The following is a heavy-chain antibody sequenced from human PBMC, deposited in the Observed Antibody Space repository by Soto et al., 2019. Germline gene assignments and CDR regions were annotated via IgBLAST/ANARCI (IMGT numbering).Heavy chain of an antibody. J-gene: IGHJ4*02. CDR1: GFTFSSYG. Sequence: GGSLRLSCAASGFTFSSYGMHWVRQAPGKGLEWVAVISYDGSNKYYADSVKGRFTISRDNSKNTLYLQMNSLRAEDTAVYYRAKDVRWELLYYFDYWGQGTLVTVSS. V-gene: IGHV3-30*18. CDR3: AKDVRWELLYYFDY. CDR2: ISYDGSNK. D-gene: IGHD1-26*01.